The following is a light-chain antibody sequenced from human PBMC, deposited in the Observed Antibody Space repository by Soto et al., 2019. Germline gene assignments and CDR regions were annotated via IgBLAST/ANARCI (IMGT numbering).Light chain of an antibody. CDR1: QTIRSH. J-gene: IGKJ4*01. CDR2: ATS. V-gene: IGKV1-39*01. CDR3: QQTYGPPLT. Sequence: DIQMTQFPLSLSASVGDRVTITCRASQTIRSHLNWYQQKPGEAPKIVIYATSTLQSGVPSRFNGSVSGTVFPLPISSLQPEDFETYYCQQTYGPPLTFGGGTKVEIK.